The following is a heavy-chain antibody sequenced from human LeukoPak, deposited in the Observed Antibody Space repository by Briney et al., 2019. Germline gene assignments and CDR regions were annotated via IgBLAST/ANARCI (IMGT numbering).Heavy chain of an antibody. CDR3: AKVGGSRYGYANY. Sequence: GGSLSLSCAASGFTFSSNAMTWVRQAPGKGLEWVSAISGSGGSTYYADSVKGRFTISRDNSKNTLYLQMNSLRAEDTAVYYCAKVGGSRYGYANYWGQGTLVTVSS. V-gene: IGHV3-23*01. J-gene: IGHJ4*02. CDR1: GFTFSSNA. CDR2: ISGSGGST. D-gene: IGHD5-18*01.